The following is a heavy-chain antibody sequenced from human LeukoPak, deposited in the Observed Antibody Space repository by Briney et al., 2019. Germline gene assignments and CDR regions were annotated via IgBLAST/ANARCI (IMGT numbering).Heavy chain of an antibody. J-gene: IGHJ3*02. V-gene: IGHV3-21*01. CDR3: ARERDVFAPDAFDI. Sequence: KPGGSLRLSCAASGFTFSSYSMNWVRQAPGKGLEWVSSISSSSSYIYYADSVKGRFTISRDNAKNSLYLQVNSLRAEDTAVYYCARERDVFAPDAFDIWGQGTMVTVSS. D-gene: IGHD2-21*01. CDR1: GFTFSSYS. CDR2: ISSSSSYI.